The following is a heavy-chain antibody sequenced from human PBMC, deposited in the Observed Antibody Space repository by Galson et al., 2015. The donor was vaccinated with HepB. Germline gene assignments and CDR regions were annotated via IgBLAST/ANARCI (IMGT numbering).Heavy chain of an antibody. CDR1: GGSISSYY. CDR3: ARSGFIAVAGAYYYGMDV. CDR2: IYYSGST. D-gene: IGHD6-19*01. J-gene: IGHJ6*02. Sequence: ETLSLTCTVSGGSISSYYWSWIRQPPGKGLEWIGYIYYSGSTNYNPSLKSRVTISVDTSKNQFSLKLSSVTAADTAVYYCARSGFIAVAGAYYYGMDVWGQGTTVTVSS. V-gene: IGHV4-59*01.